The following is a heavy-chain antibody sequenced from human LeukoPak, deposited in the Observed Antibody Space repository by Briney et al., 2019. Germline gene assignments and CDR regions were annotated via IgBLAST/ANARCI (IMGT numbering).Heavy chain of an antibody. CDR1: GFTFSTYA. CDR3: ARRTRGTYGGYFDY. CDR2: ISDSGGDT. Sequence: GGSLRLSCAASGFTFSTYAMIWVRQAPGRGLEWVSTISDSGGDTYYGDSVKGRFTISRDNSKNTLYVQMSSLRAEDTAVYYCARRTRGTYGGYFDYWGQGTLVAVYS. D-gene: IGHD4-17*01. J-gene: IGHJ4*02. V-gene: IGHV3-23*01.